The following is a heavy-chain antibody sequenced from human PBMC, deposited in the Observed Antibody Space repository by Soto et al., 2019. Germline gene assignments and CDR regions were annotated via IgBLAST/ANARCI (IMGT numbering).Heavy chain of an antibody. CDR2: ISRDATTT. J-gene: IGHJ6*02. CDR3: ARDDFWNGSGMDV. CDR1: GFTFSSYE. Sequence: EVQLVESGGGLVQPGGSLRLSCAGSGFTFSSYEMNWVRQAPGQGLEWLSGISRDATTTYYADSVRGRFTISRDNAKNSLDLKMNSLRGEDTAVYYCARDDFWNGSGMDVWGQGTTVTVSS. V-gene: IGHV3-48*03. D-gene: IGHD3-3*01.